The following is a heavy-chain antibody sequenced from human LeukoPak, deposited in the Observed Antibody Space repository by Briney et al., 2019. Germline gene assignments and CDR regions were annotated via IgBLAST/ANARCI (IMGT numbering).Heavy chain of an antibody. CDR2: ITSSGTYI. CDR1: GFTFSGYS. CDR3: ARGFDAFDI. J-gene: IGHJ3*02. V-gene: IGHV3-21*01. Sequence: PGGSLRLSCAGSGFTFSGYSMNWVRQAPGKGLEWVSSITSSGTYIPYADSVKGRFNISRDNAQNSRYLQTNSMRAEDTAVYYCARGFDAFDIWGQGTMVTVSS. D-gene: IGHD3-10*01.